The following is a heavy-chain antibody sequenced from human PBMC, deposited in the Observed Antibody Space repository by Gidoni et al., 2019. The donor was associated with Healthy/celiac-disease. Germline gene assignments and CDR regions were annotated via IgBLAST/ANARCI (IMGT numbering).Heavy chain of an antibody. D-gene: IGHD3-16*01. J-gene: IGHJ5*02. Sequence: EVQLARSGAGVKKHGESRRTSGKGSGYSFTSYWISWVRQMPGKGLEWMGRIDPSDSYTNYSPSFQGHVTISADKSISTAYLQWSSLKASDTAMYYCARDRLGGNNWFDPWGQGTLVTVSS. CDR1: GYSFTSYW. V-gene: IGHV5-10-1*03. CDR2: IDPSDSYT. CDR3: ARDRLGGNNWFDP.